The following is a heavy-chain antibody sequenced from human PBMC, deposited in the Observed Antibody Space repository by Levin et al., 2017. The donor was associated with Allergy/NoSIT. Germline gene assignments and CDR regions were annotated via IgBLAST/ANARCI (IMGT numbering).Heavy chain of an antibody. V-gene: IGHV3-30*18. CDR2: ISYDGNDK. CDR1: GFTFSSFG. J-gene: IGHJ4*02. CDR3: AKDLVFGTSSWAPDY. D-gene: IGHD6-13*01. Sequence: GGSLRLSCAASGFTFSSFGMHWVRQAPGKGLEWVAVISYDGNDKYYADSVKGRFTISRDNPKNTLYLQMNSLRTEDTAVYYCAKDLVFGTSSWAPDYWGQGTLVTVSS.